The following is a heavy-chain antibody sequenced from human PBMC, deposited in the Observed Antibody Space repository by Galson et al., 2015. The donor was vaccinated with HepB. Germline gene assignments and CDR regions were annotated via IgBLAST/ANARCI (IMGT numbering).Heavy chain of an antibody. Sequence: SLRLPCAVSGFTVSNNYMSWVRQAPGKGLEWVSIIYSGGNTYHADSVKGRFTTSRDNSNNIVYLQMNRLRAEDTAVYYCARRGYGDYSPFDYWGQGTLVTVSS. CDR3: ARRGYGDYSPFDY. V-gene: IGHV3-53*01. D-gene: IGHD4-17*01. J-gene: IGHJ4*02. CDR2: IYSGGNT. CDR1: GFTVSNNY.